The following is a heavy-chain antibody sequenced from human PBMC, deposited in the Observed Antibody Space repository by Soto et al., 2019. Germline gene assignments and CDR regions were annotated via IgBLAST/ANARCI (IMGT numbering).Heavy chain of an antibody. J-gene: IGHJ4*02. Sequence: QVQLVESGGGVVQPGRSLRLSCAASGFTLSNNGMHWVRQAPGKGPEWVAVISRDGNTQFYADSVEGRFAISKDNSENTLYLQMNSLRLEDTAVYFCARELASGNWGQGTLVTVSS. CDR1: GFTLSNNG. CDR3: ARELASGN. D-gene: IGHD3-10*01. V-gene: IGHV3-30*03. CDR2: ISRDGNTQ.